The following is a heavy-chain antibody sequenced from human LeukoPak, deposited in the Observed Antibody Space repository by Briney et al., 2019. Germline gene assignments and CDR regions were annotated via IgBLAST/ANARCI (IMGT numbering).Heavy chain of an antibody. CDR2: INPSGGST. J-gene: IGHJ5*02. Sequence: ASVKVSCKASGYTFTSYYMHWVRQAPGQGLEWMGIINPSGGSTSYAQKFQGRVTMTRDTSTSTVYMELSSLRSEDTAVYYCARGPQVLRFLEWFEEVMLVGTGTENWFDPWGQGTLVTVSS. D-gene: IGHD3-3*01. V-gene: IGHV1-46*01. CDR1: GYTFTSYY. CDR3: ARGPQVLRFLEWFEEVMLVGTGTENWFDP.